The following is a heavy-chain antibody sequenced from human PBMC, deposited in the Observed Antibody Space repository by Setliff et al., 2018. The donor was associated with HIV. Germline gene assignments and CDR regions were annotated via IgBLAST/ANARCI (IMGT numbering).Heavy chain of an antibody. CDR2: IYPNGSP. V-gene: IGHV4-4*08. Sequence: SETLSLTCTVSGGSINNYYWSWIRQPPGKGLEWIGYIYPNGSPDYPSGNIVYNPSFRSRVTLSLDTSKNQFSLKLTSVTAADAAVYHCTGDYNSGSYRFDYWGQGTPVTVSS. D-gene: IGHD3-10*01. CDR1: GGSINNYY. J-gene: IGHJ4*02. CDR3: TGDYNSGSYRFDY.